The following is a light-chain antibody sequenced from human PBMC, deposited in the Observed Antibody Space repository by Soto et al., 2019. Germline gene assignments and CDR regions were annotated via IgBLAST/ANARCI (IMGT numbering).Light chain of an antibody. CDR2: GVS. V-gene: IGLV2-14*01. CDR3: SSYTSTSSNFV. CDR1: SSDVGGYNY. Sequence: ALTQPASVSGSPGQSITISCTGSSSDVGGYNYVSWYQQHPGKAPQLMIYGVSNRPSGVSNRFSGSKSGNTASLTISGLQTEDEADYYCSSYTSTSSNFVFGGGTKVTVL. J-gene: IGLJ1*01.